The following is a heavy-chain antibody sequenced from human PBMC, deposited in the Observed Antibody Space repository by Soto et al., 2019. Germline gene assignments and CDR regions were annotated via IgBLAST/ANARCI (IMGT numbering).Heavy chain of an antibody. V-gene: IGHV3-23*01. CDR3: AKAVPLLRNLNNWFDP. CDR1: GFTFSDHA. D-gene: IGHD3-22*01. J-gene: IGHJ5*02. Sequence: PGGSLRLSCAASGFTFSDHAMSWVRQAPGEGLEWVSTISRAGDSAYYADSVKGRFTISRDNSKNTLYLQMNSLRAEDTAVYYCAKAVPLLRNLNNWFDPWGQGTLVTVSS. CDR2: ISRAGDSA.